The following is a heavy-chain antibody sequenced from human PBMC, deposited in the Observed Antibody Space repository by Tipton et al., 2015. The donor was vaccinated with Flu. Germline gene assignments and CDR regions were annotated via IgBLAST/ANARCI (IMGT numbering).Heavy chain of an antibody. D-gene: IGHD3-3*01. J-gene: IGHJ4*02. CDR2: VHQAGT. Sequence: TLSLTCSVSGDPIGSPYFWGWIRQPPGKGLEWIGNVHQAGTYYNPSLRSRVTISLDRPKNQFSLKLSSVTAADTAVYYCAREVLPYDFWSGHYPSKHAVHFDYWGQGTLVTVSS. V-gene: IGHV4-38-2*02. CDR1: GDPIGSPYF. CDR3: AREVLPYDFWSGHYPSKHAVHFDY.